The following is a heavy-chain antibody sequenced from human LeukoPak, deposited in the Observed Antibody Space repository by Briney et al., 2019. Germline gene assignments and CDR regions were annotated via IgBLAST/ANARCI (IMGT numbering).Heavy chain of an antibody. J-gene: IGHJ4*02. Sequence: GGSLRLSCAASGFTFSSYWMSWVRQAPGKGLEWVANIKQDGSEKYYVDSVKGRFTISRDNAKNSLYLQMNSLRAEDTAVYYCARGRGVYASNLRYFDYWGQGTLVTVSS. CDR2: IKQDGSEK. V-gene: IGHV3-7*01. CDR1: GFTFSSYW. D-gene: IGHD2-8*01. CDR3: ARGRGVYASNLRYFDY.